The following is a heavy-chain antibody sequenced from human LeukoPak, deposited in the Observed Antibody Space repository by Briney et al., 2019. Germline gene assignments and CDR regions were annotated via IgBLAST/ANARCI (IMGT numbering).Heavy chain of an antibody. CDR2: ISYDGSNK. CDR3: AKDRFTTTVTTFDY. Sequence: PGGSLRLSCAASGFTFSSYAMHWVRQAPGKGLEWVAVISYDGSNKYYADSVKGRFTISRDNSKNTLYLQMNSLRAEDTAVYYCAKDRFTTTVTTFDYWGQGTLVTVSS. J-gene: IGHJ4*02. D-gene: IGHD4-17*01. CDR1: GFTFSSYA. V-gene: IGHV3-30-3*01.